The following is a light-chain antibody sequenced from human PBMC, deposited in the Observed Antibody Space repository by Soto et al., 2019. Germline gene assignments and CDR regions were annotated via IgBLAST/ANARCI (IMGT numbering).Light chain of an antibody. Sequence: QSVLTQPASVSGSPGQPITISCTGTSSDVGGYNYVSWYQQHPGKAPKLMIYEVSNRPSGVSNRFSGSKSGNTASLTISGLQAEDEADYYCSSYTSSSTGVFGTGTKVTVL. CDR2: EVS. V-gene: IGLV2-14*01. CDR1: SSDVGGYNY. J-gene: IGLJ1*01. CDR3: SSYTSSSTGV.